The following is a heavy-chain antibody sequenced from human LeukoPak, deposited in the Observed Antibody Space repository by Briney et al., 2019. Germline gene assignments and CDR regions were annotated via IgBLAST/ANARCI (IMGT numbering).Heavy chain of an antibody. CDR2: IYYSGST. Sequence: SETLSLTCTVSGGSISSYYWSWIRQPPGKGLEWIGYIYYSGSTNYNPSLKSRVTISVDTSKNQFSLKLSSVTAADTAVYYCARLAAAGTGFDYWGQGTLVTVSS. CDR1: GGSISSYY. V-gene: IGHV4-59*01. J-gene: IGHJ4*02. D-gene: IGHD6-13*01. CDR3: ARLAAAGTGFDY.